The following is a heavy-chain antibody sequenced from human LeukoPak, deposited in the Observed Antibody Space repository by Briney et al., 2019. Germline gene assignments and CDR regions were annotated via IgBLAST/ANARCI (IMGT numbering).Heavy chain of an antibody. J-gene: IGHJ5*02. CDR2: IYTSGST. CDR1: GGSISSYY. CDR3: ARRPGYCPNGVCYKRNWFDP. V-gene: IGHV4-4*07. D-gene: IGHD2-8*01. Sequence: SETLSLTCTVSGGSISSYYWSWIRQPAGKGLEWIGRIYTSGSTNYNPSLKSRVTMSVDTSKNQFSLKLSSVTAADTAVYYCARRPGYCPNGVCYKRNWFDPWGQGTLVTVSS.